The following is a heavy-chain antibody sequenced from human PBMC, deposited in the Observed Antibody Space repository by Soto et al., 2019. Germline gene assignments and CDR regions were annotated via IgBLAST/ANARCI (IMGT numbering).Heavy chain of an antibody. D-gene: IGHD2-2*01. CDR2: IYWDDDA. J-gene: IGHJ3*01. CDR3: AHAYGGTSWPNDAFDV. CDR1: GFSLSADGVG. Sequence: ITLKESGPTLVKPTQTLTLTCTFSGFSLSADGVGVGWIRQPPGKALEWLALIYWDDDARHRPSLKSRLTITKDTSEHQVVLTMTHMDPVDTATYYCAHAYGGTSWPNDAFDVWGQGTVVTVSS. V-gene: IGHV2-5*02.